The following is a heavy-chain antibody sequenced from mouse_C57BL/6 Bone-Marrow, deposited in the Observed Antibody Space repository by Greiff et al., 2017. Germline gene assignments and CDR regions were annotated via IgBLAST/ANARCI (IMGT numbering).Heavy chain of an antibody. CDR1: GYTFTSYW. D-gene: IGHD1-1*01. CDR3: AREGVSSYGWFAY. Sequence: VQLQQPGAELVRPGTSVKLSCKASGYTFTSYWMHWVKQRPGQGLEWIGVIDPSDSYTNYNQKFKGKATLTVDTSSSTAYMQLSRLTSEDSAVYDCAREGVSSYGWFAYWGQGTLVTVSA. J-gene: IGHJ3*01. CDR2: IDPSDSYT. V-gene: IGHV1-59*01.